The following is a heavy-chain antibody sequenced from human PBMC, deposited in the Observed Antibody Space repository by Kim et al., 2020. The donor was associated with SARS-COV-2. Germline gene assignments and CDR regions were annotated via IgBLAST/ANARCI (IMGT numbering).Heavy chain of an antibody. J-gene: IGHJ4*02. Sequence: GGSLRLSCAASGFTFSSYAMSWVRRAPGKGLEWVSAISDTGGSTSYAESVKGRFTISRDQSKNTLYLQMNNLRAADTALYFCAKGTLGYCSGSGSCYPFNSWGQGTLVTVSS. V-gene: IGHV3-23*01. CDR1: GFTFSSYA. CDR2: ISDTGGST. CDR3: AKGTLGYCSGSGSCYPFNS. D-gene: IGHD2-15*01.